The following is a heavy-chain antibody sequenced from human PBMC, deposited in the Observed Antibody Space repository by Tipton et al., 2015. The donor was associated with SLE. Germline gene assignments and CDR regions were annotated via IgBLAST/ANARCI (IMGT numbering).Heavy chain of an antibody. CDR2: IYYIGNT. Sequence: TLSLTCTVSGGSISISNYYWGWIRQPPGKGLEWIGSIYYIGNTYYNPSLKSRVTMSVDTSKNQFSLKLSSVTAADTAVYYCARAAPPNPYCSGGSCYSGPFWYYYYYMDVWGKGTTVTVS. J-gene: IGHJ6*03. CDR3: ARAAPPNPYCSGGSCYSGPFWYYYYYMDV. CDR1: GGSISISNYY. V-gene: IGHV4-39*01. D-gene: IGHD2-15*01.